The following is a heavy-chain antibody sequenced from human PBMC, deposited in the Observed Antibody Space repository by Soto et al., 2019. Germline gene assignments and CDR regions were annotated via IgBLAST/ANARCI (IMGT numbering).Heavy chain of an antibody. Sequence: SETLSLTCIVSGGSISNYYWSWIRQPPGKGLEWIGYIYYSGSTNYNPSLTSRVTISVVTSKNQFSLKLSSVTAADTSVYYCARHRYSYGVYYFDYWGQGTLVTVSS. V-gene: IGHV4-59*08. CDR3: ARHRYSYGVYYFDY. J-gene: IGHJ4*02. CDR2: IYYSGST. D-gene: IGHD5-18*01. CDR1: GGSISNYY.